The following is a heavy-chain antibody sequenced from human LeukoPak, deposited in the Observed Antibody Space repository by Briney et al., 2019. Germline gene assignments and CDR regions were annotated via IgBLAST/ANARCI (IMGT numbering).Heavy chain of an antibody. D-gene: IGHD3-16*02. Sequence: SKTLSLTCAVYGGSFSGYYWSWIRQPPGKGLEWIGEINHSGSTNYNPSLKSRVTISVDTSKNQFSLKLSSVTAADTAVYYCARRGVWYDYVWGSYRPPQYYFDYWGQGTLVTVSS. CDR2: INHSGST. CDR1: GGSFSGYY. J-gene: IGHJ4*02. CDR3: ARRGVWYDYVWGSYRPPQYYFDY. V-gene: IGHV4-34*01.